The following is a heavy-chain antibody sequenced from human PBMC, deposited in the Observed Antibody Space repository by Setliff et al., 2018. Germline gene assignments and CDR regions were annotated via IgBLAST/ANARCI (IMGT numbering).Heavy chain of an antibody. D-gene: IGHD2-15*01. J-gene: IGHJ6*02. CDR3: SRDTRIGDYYYYYGMDV. CDR2: ISNSGIT. Sequence: SETLSLTCTVSNGSINDYFWTWIRQPPGKGLEWIGYISNSGITKYNPALKGRVSISLDTSNNQFSLRLSSVTAADTALYYCSRDTRIGDYYYYYGMDVWGQGTTVTVSS. CDR1: NGSINDYF. V-gene: IGHV4-59*01.